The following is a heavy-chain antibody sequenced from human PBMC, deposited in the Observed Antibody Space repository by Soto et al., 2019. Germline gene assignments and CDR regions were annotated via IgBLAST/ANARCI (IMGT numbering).Heavy chain of an antibody. D-gene: IGHD3-22*01. J-gene: IGHJ1*01. CDR2: IGVGSGNT. V-gene: IGHV1-58*01. Sequence: GASVKVSCKASGFTFTSSAVQWGRQARGQRLEWIRWIGVGSGNTNYAQKFQERVTITRDMSTSTAYMELSSLRSEDTAVYYCAKEGAPTYYYDSSGYYFEYFQHWGQGTLVTVSS. CDR1: GFTFTSSA. CDR3: AKEGAPTYYYDSSGYYFEYFQH.